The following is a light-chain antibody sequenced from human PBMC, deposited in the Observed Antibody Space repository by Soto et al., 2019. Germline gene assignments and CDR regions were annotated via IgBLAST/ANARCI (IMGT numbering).Light chain of an antibody. CDR1: QSISSNY. CDR2: DAS. Sequence: EIVLTQSPGTLSLSPGERATLSCRASQSISSNYLAWYQQTPGQAPRLLIYDASSRTAGIPDRFSGSGSGTDFTLTISRREPEDFGVYYCQQYGGSPRTFGQGTKVDIK. CDR3: QQYGGSPRT. V-gene: IGKV3-20*01. J-gene: IGKJ1*01.